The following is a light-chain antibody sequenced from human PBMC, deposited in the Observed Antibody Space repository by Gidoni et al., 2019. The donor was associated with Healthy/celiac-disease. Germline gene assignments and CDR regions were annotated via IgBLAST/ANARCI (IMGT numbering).Light chain of an antibody. CDR3: QQRSNWPRGT. CDR1: QSVSSY. J-gene: IGKJ2*02. Sequence: EIVLTQSPATLSLSPRERATLSCRASQSVSSYLAWYQKKPGQAPRLLIYDASNRATGIPARFRGSGSGTDFTLTISSLEPEDFAVYYCQQRSNWPRGTFGQGTKLEIK. V-gene: IGKV3-11*01. CDR2: DAS.